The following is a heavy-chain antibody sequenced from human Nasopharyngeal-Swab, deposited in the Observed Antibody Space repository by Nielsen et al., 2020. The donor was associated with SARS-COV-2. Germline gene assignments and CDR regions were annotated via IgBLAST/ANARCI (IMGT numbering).Heavy chain of an antibody. D-gene: IGHD4-23*01. Sequence: ASVKVSCKASGYTFSSYDITWVRQAPGQGLEWMGFVSPYNGNTNYAQKFQGRVTMTTDTSTSTAYMELRSLRSDDTAVYYCARGPPPRVVSAVRYWGQGTLVTVSS. CDR2: VSPYNGNT. V-gene: IGHV1-18*04. CDR1: GYTFSSYD. CDR3: ARGPPPRVVSAVRY. J-gene: IGHJ4*02.